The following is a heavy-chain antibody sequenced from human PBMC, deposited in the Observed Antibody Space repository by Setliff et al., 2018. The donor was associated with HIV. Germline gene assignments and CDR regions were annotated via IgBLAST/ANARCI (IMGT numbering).Heavy chain of an antibody. CDR3: ARVQVGGYNFYFDY. J-gene: IGHJ4*02. V-gene: IGHV4-59*05. Sequence: SETLSLTCNVSGDSIGSYYWGWIRQPPGKGLEWIGSIYYSGSTYYNPSLKSRVTISVDTSKNQFSLKLSSVTAADTAVYYCARVQVGGYNFYFDYWGQGTLVTVSS. CDR1: GDSIGSYY. D-gene: IGHD5-12*01. CDR2: IYYSGST.